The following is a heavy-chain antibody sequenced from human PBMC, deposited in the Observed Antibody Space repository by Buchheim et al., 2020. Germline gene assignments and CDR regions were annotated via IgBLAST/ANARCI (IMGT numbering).Heavy chain of an antibody. CDR3: ARDCRAGEFYYYYYGMDV. V-gene: IGHV3-30-3*01. CDR1: GFTFSSYA. J-gene: IGHJ6*02. CDR2: ISYDGSNK. D-gene: IGHD3-10*01. Sequence: QVQLVESGGGVVQPGRSLRLSCAASGFTFSSYAMHWVRQAPGKGLEWVAVISYDGSNKYYADSVKGRFTISRDNSKNTLYLQMNSLRGEDTAVYYCARDCRAGEFYYYYYGMDVWGQGTT.